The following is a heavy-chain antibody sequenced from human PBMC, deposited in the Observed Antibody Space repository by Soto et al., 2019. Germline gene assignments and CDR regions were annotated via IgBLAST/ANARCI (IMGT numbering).Heavy chain of an antibody. Sequence: GESLKISCKGSGYSFTSYWISWVRQMPGKGLEWMGRIDPSDSYTNYSPSFQGHVTISADKSISTAYLQWSSLKASDTAMYYCARPYCSSTSCYTNNWFDPRGQGTLVTVSS. D-gene: IGHD2-2*02. J-gene: IGHJ5*02. CDR3: ARPYCSSTSCYTNNWFDP. CDR2: IDPSDSYT. CDR1: GYSFTSYW. V-gene: IGHV5-10-1*01.